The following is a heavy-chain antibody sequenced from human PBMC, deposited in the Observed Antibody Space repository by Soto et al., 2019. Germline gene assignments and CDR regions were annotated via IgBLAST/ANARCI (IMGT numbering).Heavy chain of an antibody. D-gene: IGHD3-9*01. CDR2: INTDGSKT. CDR3: VRDLSRDWPTLDF. CDR1: GFPFSAFW. J-gene: IGHJ4*02. Sequence: EVQLVESGGGIFRPGVSLRLSCVASGFPFSAFWMHWVRQVPGKGLEWVSLINTDGSKTFYADSVMGRFTTSRDNAKNTVYRQMSGLRAEDTAKYYCVRDLSRDWPTLDFWGQGALVNVSS. V-gene: IGHV3-74*01.